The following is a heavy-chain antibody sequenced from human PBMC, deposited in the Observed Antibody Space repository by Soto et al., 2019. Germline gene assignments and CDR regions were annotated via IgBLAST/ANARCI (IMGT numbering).Heavy chain of an antibody. J-gene: IGHJ4*02. CDR3: ARDMGYCGGTSCYNPFFDY. V-gene: IGHV1-3*01. CDR2: ISAGTGNT. CDR1: GYTFTTYG. Sequence: ASVKVSCKASGYTFTTYGIHWVRQAPGQRPEWMGWISAGTGNTKYSQKFQDRVTITRDTSASTTYMELGSLRSEDTAVYYCARDMGYCGGTSCYNPFFDYWGQGTLVTV. D-gene: IGHD2-2*02.